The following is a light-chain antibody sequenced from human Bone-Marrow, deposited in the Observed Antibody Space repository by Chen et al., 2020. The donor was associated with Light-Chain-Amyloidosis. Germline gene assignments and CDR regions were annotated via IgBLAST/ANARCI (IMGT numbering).Light chain of an antibody. CDR3: QSADSSGTYEVL. J-gene: IGLJ2*01. V-gene: IGLV3-25*03. Sequence: SYELTQPPSVSVSPGQTARITCSGDDLPTKYAYWYQQKRGQAPVLVIHRDTERPSGISVRFSGSSSGTTATLTISGVQAEDEADYHCQSADSSGTYEVLFGGGTKLTVL. CDR1: DLPTKY. CDR2: RDT.